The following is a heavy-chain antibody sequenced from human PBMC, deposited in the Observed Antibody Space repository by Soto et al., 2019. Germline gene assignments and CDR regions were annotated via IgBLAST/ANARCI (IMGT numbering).Heavy chain of an antibody. V-gene: IGHV4-39*01. CDR2: IYYSGST. CDR1: GGSISSSSYY. J-gene: IGHJ3*02. CDR3: ARTPDEDAFDI. Sequence: SETLSLTCTFSGGSISSSSYYWGWIRQPPGKGLEWIGSIYYSGSTYYNPSLKSRVTISVDTSKNQFSLKLSSVTAADTAVYYCARTPDEDAFDIWGQGTMVTVSS.